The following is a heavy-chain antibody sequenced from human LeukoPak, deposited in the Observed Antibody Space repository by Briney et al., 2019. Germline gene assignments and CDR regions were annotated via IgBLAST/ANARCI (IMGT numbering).Heavy chain of an antibody. J-gene: IGHJ4*02. CDR1: GFTFSTYG. CDR2: ISAGGGNT. V-gene: IGHV3-23*01. Sequence: GESLRLSCAASGFTFSTYGMNWVRQAPGKGLEWVSAISAGGGNTYYADSVKGRFTISRDNSKNTLFLEMNSLRAEDTAVYYCAKEYSVRNQFDYWGQGTLVAVSS. D-gene: IGHD1-14*01. CDR3: AKEYSVRNQFDY.